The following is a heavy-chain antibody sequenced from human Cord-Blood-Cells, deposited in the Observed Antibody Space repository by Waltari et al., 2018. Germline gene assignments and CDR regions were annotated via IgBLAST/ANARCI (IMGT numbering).Heavy chain of an antibody. V-gene: IGHV1-2*04. D-gene: IGHD6-6*01. CDR1: GYTFTGYY. CDR3: SYSSSSDAFDI. CDR2: INPNSGGT. J-gene: IGHJ3*02. Sequence: QVQLVQSGAEVKKHGASVKVSCKASGYTFTGYYLQRQRQAPGQGLEWMVWINPNSGGTNYAQKFQGWVTMTRDTSISTAYMELSRLRSDDTAVYYCSYSSSSDAFDIWGQGTMVTVSS.